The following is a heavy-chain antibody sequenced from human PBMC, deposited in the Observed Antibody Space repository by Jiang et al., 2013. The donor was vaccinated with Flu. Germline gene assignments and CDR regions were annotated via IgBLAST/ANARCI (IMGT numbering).Heavy chain of an antibody. CDR2: ISGSGGST. Sequence: QLLESGGGLVQPGGSLRLSCAASGFTFSNYAMSWVRQAPGKGLEWVSAISGSGGSTYYADSVKGRFTISRDNSKNTLYLQMNSLRAEDTAVYYCAKAYRGFGEGPNWFDPWGQGTLVTVSS. J-gene: IGHJ5*02. CDR3: AKAYRGFGEGPNWFDP. D-gene: IGHD3-10*01. CDR1: GFTFSNYA. V-gene: IGHV3-23*01.